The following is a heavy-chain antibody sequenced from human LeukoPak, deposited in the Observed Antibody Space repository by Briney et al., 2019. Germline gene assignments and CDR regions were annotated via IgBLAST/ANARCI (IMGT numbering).Heavy chain of an antibody. CDR3: AREGYYYGSGSYYPAHFDY. CDR1: GGSFSGYY. D-gene: IGHD3-10*01. J-gene: IGHJ4*02. CDR2: INHSGST. Sequence: PSETLSLTCAVYGGSFSGYYWSWIRQPPGKGLEWIGEINHSGSTNYNPSLKSRVTISVDTSKNQFSLKLSSVTAADTAVYYCAREGYYYGSGSYYPAHFDYWGQGTLVTVCS. V-gene: IGHV4-34*01.